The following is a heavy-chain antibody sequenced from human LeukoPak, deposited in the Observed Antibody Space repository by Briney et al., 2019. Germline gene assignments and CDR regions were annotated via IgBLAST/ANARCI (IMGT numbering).Heavy chain of an antibody. CDR2: VTPNSGGT. Sequence: GASVKVSCKASGYTFTGYYMHWVRQAPGQGLEWMGWVTPNSGGTNYAQRFQGRVTMTRDTSISTAYMELSSLRSEDTAVYYCARANDYRWFDPWGQGTLVTVSS. D-gene: IGHD4-11*01. CDR1: GYTFTGYY. V-gene: IGHV1-2*02. J-gene: IGHJ5*02. CDR3: ARANDYRWFDP.